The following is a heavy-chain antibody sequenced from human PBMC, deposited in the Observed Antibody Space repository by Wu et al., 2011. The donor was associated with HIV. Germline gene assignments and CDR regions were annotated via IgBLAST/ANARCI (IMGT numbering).Heavy chain of an antibody. J-gene: IGHJ6*02. D-gene: IGHD3-10*01. V-gene: IGHV1-46*01. CDR2: INPSGGST. CDR3: ARDRPPDGGYGHSYYFYGMDV. Sequence: QVQLVQSGAEVKKPGASVKVSCKASGYTFTSYYMHWVRQAPGQGLEWMGRINPSGGSTNNAQKFRGRVTMTRDTSTSTVYMELSSLRSEDTAVYYCARDRPPDGGYGHSYYFYGMDVWGQGTTVTVSS. CDR1: GYTFTSYY.